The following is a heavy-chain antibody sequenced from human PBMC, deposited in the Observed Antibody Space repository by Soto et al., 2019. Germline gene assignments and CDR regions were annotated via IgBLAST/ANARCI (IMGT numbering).Heavy chain of an antibody. CDR1: GFTVSSKY. V-gene: IGHV3-53*02. CDR2: IWSAGLI. J-gene: IGHJ6*02. CDR3: AREAPMDV. Sequence: DVQLVETGGELIQPGGSLRLSCAASGFTVSSKYMSWVRQAPGKGLEWISVIWSAGLIYYADSVRGRFTISRDISKNILYLEMTSLRADDTAVYYCAREAPMDVWGQWTTVTVSS.